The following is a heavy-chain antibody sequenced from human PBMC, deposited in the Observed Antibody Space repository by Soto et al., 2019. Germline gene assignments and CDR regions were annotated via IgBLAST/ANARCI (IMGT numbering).Heavy chain of an antibody. V-gene: IGHV1-69*01. J-gene: IGHJ3*02. CDR1: GDTFSSYA. CDR2: IIPIFGTA. CDR3: ARQPDYSDSSGPRPYAFDI. Sequence: QVQLVQSGAEVKKPGSSVKVSCTASGDTFSSYAISWVRQAPGQGLEWMAGIIPIFGTANYAQKLQGRVTIIAEESASTAYMGVSSLGAEPTFVFYCARQPDYSDSSGPRPYAFDIWGQETMVIVSS. D-gene: IGHD3-22*01.